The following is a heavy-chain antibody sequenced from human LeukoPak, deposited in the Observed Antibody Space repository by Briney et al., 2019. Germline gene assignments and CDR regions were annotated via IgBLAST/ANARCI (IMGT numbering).Heavy chain of an antibody. Sequence: GESLRLSCAASGFTFSTSAMRWVRQAPGKGLEWVSSIDGSGVKTYYADSVKGRFTISRDNSKNTLYLQMNSLRAEDTAAYYCAKGVSGPQYYFHYWGQGTLVTVSS. CDR2: IDGSGVKT. V-gene: IGHV3-23*01. D-gene: IGHD4-11*01. CDR1: GFTFSTSA. CDR3: AKGVSGPQYYFHY. J-gene: IGHJ4*02.